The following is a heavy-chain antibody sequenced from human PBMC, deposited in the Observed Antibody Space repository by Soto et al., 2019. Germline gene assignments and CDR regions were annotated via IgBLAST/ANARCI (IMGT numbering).Heavy chain of an antibody. D-gene: IGHD5-18*01. CDR2: ISGSGGST. CDR1: GFTFSSYA. V-gene: IGHV3-23*01. J-gene: IGHJ6*02. CDR3: AKGQLSSHYYYYVMDV. Sequence: EVQLLESGGGLVQPGGSLRLSCAASGFTFSSYAMSWVRQAPGKGLEWVSAISGSGGSTYYADSVKGRLTISRDNSKNTLYLQMNSLRAEDTAVYYCAKGQLSSHYYYYVMDVWGQGTTVTVSS.